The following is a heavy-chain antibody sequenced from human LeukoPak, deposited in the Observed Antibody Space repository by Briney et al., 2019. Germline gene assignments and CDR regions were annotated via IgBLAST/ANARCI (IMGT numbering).Heavy chain of an antibody. CDR1: GGSISGTSYY. J-gene: IGHJ4*02. CDR2: IFYSGTT. D-gene: IGHD6-19*01. Sequence: PSETLSLTCTVSGGSISGTSYYWEWIRQPPGKGLEWIGSIFYSGTTYYNPSLKSRVTISVDTSKNQFSLKLSSVTAADTAVYYCARWGYNSGFHWGQGTLVTVSS. V-gene: IGHV4-39*07. CDR3: ARWGYNSGFH.